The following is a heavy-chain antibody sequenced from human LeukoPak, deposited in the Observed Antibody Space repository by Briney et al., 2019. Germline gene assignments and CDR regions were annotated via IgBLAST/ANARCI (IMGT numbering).Heavy chain of an antibody. CDR2: INGSGGRT. J-gene: IGHJ4*02. CDR3: AKDPFFDY. V-gene: IGHV3-23*01. Sequence: GGSLRLSCAASGFTFSSYAMTWVRQAPGKGLEWVSGINGSGGRTYYAVSVKGRFTISRDNSKNTLYLQMNSLRAEDTAIYYCAKDPFFDYWDQGPLATLSS. CDR1: GFTFSSYA.